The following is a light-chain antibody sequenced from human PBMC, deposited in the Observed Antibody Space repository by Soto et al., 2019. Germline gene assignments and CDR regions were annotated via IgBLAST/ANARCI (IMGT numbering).Light chain of an antibody. CDR3: AAWDDSLNGPV. V-gene: IGLV1-44*01. Sequence: QSVLTQPPSASGTPGQRVNISCSGSSSNIGSNTVNWYQQLPGTAPKLLIYSNNQRPSGVPDRFSGSKSGTSASLAISGLQSEDEADYYCAAWDDSLNGPVFGGGTQLTV. J-gene: IGLJ7*01. CDR2: SNN. CDR1: SSNIGSNT.